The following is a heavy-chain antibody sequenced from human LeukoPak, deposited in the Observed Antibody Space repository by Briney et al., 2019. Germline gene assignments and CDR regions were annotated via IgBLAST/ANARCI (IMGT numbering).Heavy chain of an antibody. CDR1: GFTFSSYG. V-gene: IGHV3-23*01. CDR3: AKSGLSRFDH. D-gene: IGHD4/OR15-4a*01. J-gene: IGHJ4*02. CDR2: ISGSGGRT. Sequence: GGTLRLSCAAPGFTFSSYGMSWVRQAPGKGLEWVSAISGSGGRTYYADSVKGRFTISRDNSKNTLYLQMNSLRADDTAVYYCAKSGLSRFDHWSQGTLVTVSS.